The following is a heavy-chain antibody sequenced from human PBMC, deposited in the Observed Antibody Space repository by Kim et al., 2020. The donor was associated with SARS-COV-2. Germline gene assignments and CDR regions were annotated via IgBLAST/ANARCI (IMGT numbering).Heavy chain of an antibody. CDR2: IIPIFGTA. Sequence: SVKVSCKASGGTFSSYAISWVRQAPGQGLEWMGGIIPIFGTANYAQKFQGRVTITADESTSTAYMELSSLRSEDTAVYYCARARLVEVGMGAAAGSEYFQHWGQGTLVTVSS. V-gene: IGHV1-69*13. CDR3: ARARLVEVGMGAAAGSEYFQH. CDR1: GGTFSSYA. J-gene: IGHJ1*01. D-gene: IGHD6-13*01.